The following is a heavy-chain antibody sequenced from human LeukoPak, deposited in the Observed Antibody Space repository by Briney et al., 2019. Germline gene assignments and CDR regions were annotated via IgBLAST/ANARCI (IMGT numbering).Heavy chain of an antibody. Sequence: PSETLSLTCTVSGYSISSGYYWGWIRQPPGKGLEWIASLFHSGTTYYNPSLKSRITISIDASKNQFFLKLMSVTAADTAVYFCARGTGFGEPVDYWGQGTLVTVSS. V-gene: IGHV4-38-2*02. CDR1: GYSISSGYY. D-gene: IGHD3-10*01. J-gene: IGHJ4*02. CDR3: ARGTGFGEPVDY. CDR2: LFHSGTT.